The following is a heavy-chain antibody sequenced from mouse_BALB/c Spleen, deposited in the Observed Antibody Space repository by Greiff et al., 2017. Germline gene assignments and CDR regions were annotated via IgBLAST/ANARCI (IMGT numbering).Heavy chain of an antibody. CDR2: ISSGSSTI. D-gene: IGHD2-14*01. CDR3: ANSYYRYDGYAMDY. V-gene: IGHV5-17*02. Sequence: EVQVVESGGGLVQPGGSRKLSCAASGFTFSSFGMHWVRQAPEKGLEWVAYISSGSSTIYYADTVKGRFTISIDNPKNTLFLQMTSLRSEDTAMYYCANSYYRYDGYAMDYWGQGTSVTVSS. CDR1: GFTFSSFG. J-gene: IGHJ4*01.